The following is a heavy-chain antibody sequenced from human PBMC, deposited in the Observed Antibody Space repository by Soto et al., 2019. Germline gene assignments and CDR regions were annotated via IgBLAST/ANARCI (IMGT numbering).Heavy chain of an antibody. D-gene: IGHD2-15*01. V-gene: IGHV3-7*03. CDR1: GFTFSSYW. CDR2: IKQDGSEK. CDR3: ARLDPTQDRLDY. Sequence: PGGSLRLSCAASGFTFSSYWMSWVRQAPGKGLEWVANIKQDGSEKYYVDSVKGRFTISRDNAKNSLYLQMNSLRASDTAMYYCARLDPTQDRLDYWGQGTLVTVSS. J-gene: IGHJ4*02.